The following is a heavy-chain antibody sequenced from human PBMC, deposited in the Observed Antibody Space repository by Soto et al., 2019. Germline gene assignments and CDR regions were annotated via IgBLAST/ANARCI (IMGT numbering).Heavy chain of an antibody. Sequence: QVQLVQSGAEVKKPGASVKVSCKASGYTFTSYYMHWVRQAPGQGLEWMGIINPSGGSTSYAQKFQGRVTMTRDTSTSTVYMELSSLRSEDTAVYYCARDPASPVRGVPFYYYYYYYMDVWGKGTTVTVSS. J-gene: IGHJ6*03. D-gene: IGHD3-10*01. CDR3: ARDPASPVRGVPFYYYYYYYMDV. V-gene: IGHV1-46*03. CDR1: GYTFTSYY. CDR2: INPSGGST.